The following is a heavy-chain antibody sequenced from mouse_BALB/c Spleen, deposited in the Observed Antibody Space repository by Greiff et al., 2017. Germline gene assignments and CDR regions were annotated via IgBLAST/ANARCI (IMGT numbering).Heavy chain of an antibody. Sequence: EVKLLESGPGLVKPSQSLSLTCSVTGYSITSGYYWNWIRQFPGNKLEWMGYISYDGSNNYNPSLKNRISITRDTSKNQFFLKLNSVTTEDTATYYCAGRVYYDYPGWFAYWGQGTLVTVSA. CDR2: ISYDGSN. CDR1: GYSITSGYY. V-gene: IGHV3-6*02. J-gene: IGHJ3*01. CDR3: AGRVYYDYPGWFAY. D-gene: IGHD2-4*01.